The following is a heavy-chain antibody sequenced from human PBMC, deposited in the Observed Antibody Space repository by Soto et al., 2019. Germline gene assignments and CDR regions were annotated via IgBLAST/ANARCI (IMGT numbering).Heavy chain of an antibody. J-gene: IGHJ3*02. V-gene: IGHV3-23*01. CDR2: ISGSGGST. CDR3: AKDNHIVVVPATPGTFDI. D-gene: IGHD2-2*01. Sequence: GGSLRLSCADSEFTFSSYAMSWVRQAPGKGLEWVSAISGSGGSTYYADSVKGRFTISRDNSKNTLYLQMNSLRAEDTAVYYCAKDNHIVVVPATPGTFDIWGQGTMVTVSS. CDR1: EFTFSSYA.